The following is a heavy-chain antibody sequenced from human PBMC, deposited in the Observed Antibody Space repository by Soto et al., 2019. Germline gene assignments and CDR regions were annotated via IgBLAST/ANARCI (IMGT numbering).Heavy chain of an antibody. CDR2: ISGSGGST. CDR3: AKAPGAYSARFDY. D-gene: IGHD2-21*01. Sequence: GGSLRLSCAASGFTFSSSAMSWVRQAPGKGLEWVSAISGSGGSTYYADSVKGRFTISRDNSKNTLYLQMNSLRAEDTAVYYCAKAPGAYSARFDYWGQGTLVTVSS. J-gene: IGHJ4*02. V-gene: IGHV3-23*01. CDR1: GFTFSSSA.